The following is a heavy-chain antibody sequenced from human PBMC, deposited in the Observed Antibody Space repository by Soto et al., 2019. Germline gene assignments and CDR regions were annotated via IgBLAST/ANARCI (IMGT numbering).Heavy chain of an antibody. J-gene: IGHJ4*02. D-gene: IGHD3-22*01. V-gene: IGHV1-46*01. CDR1: GYTFTRYY. CDR3: ARNSGEDRTAYYSPSDY. CDR2: IKPSGGSGST. Sequence: QVQLVQSGAAVRKPGASVKVSCQASGYTFTRYYIHWVRQAPGQGLEWLGVIKPSGGSGSTSCAQKFPRSVVMTQDTSTSTVYRELSRMRSEDTAVYYWARNSGEDRTAYYSPSDYWGQGTLVTVSS.